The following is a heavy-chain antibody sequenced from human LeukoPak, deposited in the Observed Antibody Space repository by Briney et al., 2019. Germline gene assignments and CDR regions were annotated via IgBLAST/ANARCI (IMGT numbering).Heavy chain of an antibody. CDR1: GFTFSSYW. CDR2: IKQDGSEK. D-gene: IGHD1-7*01. V-gene: IGHV3-7*01. Sequence: GGFLRLSCAASGFTFSSYWMSWVRQAPGKGLEWVANIKQDGSEKYYVDSVKGRFTISRDNAKNSLYLQMNSLRAEDTTVYYCARALKPPYNWNYAFGLNYYYYYYMDVWGKGTTVTVSS. J-gene: IGHJ6*03. CDR3: ARALKPPYNWNYAFGLNYYYYYYMDV.